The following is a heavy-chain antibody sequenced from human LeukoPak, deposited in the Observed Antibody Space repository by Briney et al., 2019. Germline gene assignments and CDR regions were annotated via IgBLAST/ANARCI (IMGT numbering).Heavy chain of an antibody. Sequence: EASVKVSCKASGGTFSSYAISWVRQAPGQGLEWMGGIIPIFGTANYAQKFQGRVTITADESTSTAYMELSSLRSEDTAVYYCARGCKQLAPYYYYGMDVWGQGTRVTVSS. CDR2: IIPIFGTA. J-gene: IGHJ6*02. CDR1: GGTFSSYA. D-gene: IGHD6-13*01. CDR3: ARGCKQLAPYYYYGMDV. V-gene: IGHV1-69*13.